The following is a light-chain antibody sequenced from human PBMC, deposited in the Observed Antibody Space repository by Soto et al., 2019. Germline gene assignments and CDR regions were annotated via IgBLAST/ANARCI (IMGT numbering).Light chain of an antibody. Sequence: EIVLTQSPGTLSLSPGERATLSCRASQSVRSTYLAWYQQKPGQAPSLLIYGASNRATGIPARFRGSGSVADFTLTISRLEPEDFAVYYCQLYDSSPPGYTFGQGTRLVIK. V-gene: IGKV3-20*01. CDR2: GAS. CDR3: QLYDSSPPGYT. CDR1: QSVRSTY. J-gene: IGKJ2*01.